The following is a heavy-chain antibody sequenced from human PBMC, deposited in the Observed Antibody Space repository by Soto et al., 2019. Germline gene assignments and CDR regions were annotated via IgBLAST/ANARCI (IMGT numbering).Heavy chain of an antibody. V-gene: IGHV4-34*01. D-gene: IGHD3-22*01. CDR2: INHSGST. J-gene: IGHJ5*02. Sequence: SETLSLTCAVYGGSFSGYYWSWIRQPPGKGLEWIGEINHSGSTNYNPSLKSRVTISVDTSKNQFSLKLSSVTAADTAVYYCAREKRITMIVVVTSNWFDPWGQGTLVTVSS. CDR1: GGSFSGYY. CDR3: AREKRITMIVVVTSNWFDP.